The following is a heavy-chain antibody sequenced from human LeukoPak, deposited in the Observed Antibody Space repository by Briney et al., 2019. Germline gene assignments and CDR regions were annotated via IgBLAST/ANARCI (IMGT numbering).Heavy chain of an antibody. CDR3: ARDLCSSTSCYGSHWFDP. V-gene: IGHV4-59*01. D-gene: IGHD2-2*01. CDR2: IYYSVST. CDR1: GGSISSYY. J-gene: IGHJ5*02. Sequence: SEILSLTCTVSGGSISSYYWSWIRQPPGKGLEWIGYIYYSVSTNYNPSLKSRVTISVDTSKNQFSLKLSSVTAADTAVYYCARDLCSSTSCYGSHWFDPWGQGTLVTVSS.